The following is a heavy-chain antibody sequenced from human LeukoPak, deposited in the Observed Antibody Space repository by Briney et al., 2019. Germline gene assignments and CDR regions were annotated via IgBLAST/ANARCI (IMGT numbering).Heavy chain of an antibody. J-gene: IGHJ6*04. CDR1: GGSFSSHY. Sequence: PSETLSLTCGVSGGSFSSHYWTWIRQPPGKGLEWIGEINPRGSTNYNPSLESRVTVSADPSRNQLSLSLTSVTAADSAVYFCARGLRQGSAWSWGPKEKSYQYMDVWGTGTTVIVSS. D-gene: IGHD6-19*01. CDR3: ARGLRQGSAWSWGPKEKSYQYMDV. CDR2: INPRGST. V-gene: IGHV4-34*01.